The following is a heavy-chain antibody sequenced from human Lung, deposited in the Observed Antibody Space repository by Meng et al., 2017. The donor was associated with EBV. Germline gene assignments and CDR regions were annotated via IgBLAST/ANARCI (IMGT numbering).Heavy chain of an antibody. CDR3: AREWCSGGSCYPDY. CDR2: IYYSGST. V-gene: IGHV4-30-4*08. Sequence: QLQLQESGPGQVKPSETLSRTCTVSGGSISSFYYWGWIRQPPGRGLEWIGYIYYSGSTYYNPSLKSRVTISVDTSKNQFSLKLSSVTAADTAVYYCAREWCSGGSCYPDYWGQGTLVTVSS. J-gene: IGHJ4*02. D-gene: IGHD2-15*01. CDR1: GGSISSFYY.